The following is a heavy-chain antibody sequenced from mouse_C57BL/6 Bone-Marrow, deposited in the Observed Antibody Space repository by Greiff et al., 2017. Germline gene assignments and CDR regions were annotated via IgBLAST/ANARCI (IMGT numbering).Heavy chain of an antibody. CDR2: FYPGSGSI. V-gene: IGHV1-62-2*01. CDR1: GYTFTEYS. CDR3: ERHEVGFCDY. Sequence: VKLQQSGAELVKPGASVKLSCKASGYTFTEYSIHWVKQRPGQGLEWIGWFYPGSGSIKYNEKFKDKVTLTTDKSSSTVYMEISRLTSDDTAVYFCERHEVGFCDYWGQGTTLTVSS. J-gene: IGHJ2*01.